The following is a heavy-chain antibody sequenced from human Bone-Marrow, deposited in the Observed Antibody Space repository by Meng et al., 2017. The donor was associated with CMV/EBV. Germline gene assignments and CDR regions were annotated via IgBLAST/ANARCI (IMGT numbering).Heavy chain of an antibody. D-gene: IGHD6-6*01. CDR3: ARVRYSSSSGWFDP. CDR2: ISVSGGTT. CDR1: RFTFSSYA. V-gene: IGHV3-23*01. J-gene: IGHJ5*02. Sequence: ASRFTFSSYAMSWVRQAPGTGLEWVSIISVSGGTTDYADSVKGRFTISRDNSKNTLYLQMNSLRAEDTAVYYCARVRYSSSSGWFDPWGQGTLVTVSS.